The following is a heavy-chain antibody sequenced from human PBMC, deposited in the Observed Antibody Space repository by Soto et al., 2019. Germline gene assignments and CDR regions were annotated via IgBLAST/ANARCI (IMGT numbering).Heavy chain of an antibody. CDR3: ARDRTYGPDY. V-gene: IGHV3-48*02. D-gene: IGHD3-10*01. CDR2: ISSSSSYI. CDR1: GFSFSDYD. Sequence: EVQVVESGGGLVQPGGSLRLSCAASGFSFSDYDMNWVRQAPGNGLELVSYISSSSSYIYYADSVKGRFTISRDNAKTSLYLQMNSLRDEDTAVYYCARDRTYGPDYWGQGTLVTVSS. J-gene: IGHJ4*02.